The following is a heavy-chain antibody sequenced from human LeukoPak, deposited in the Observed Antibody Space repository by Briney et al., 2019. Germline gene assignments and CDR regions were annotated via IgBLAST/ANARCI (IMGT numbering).Heavy chain of an antibody. Sequence: GRSLRLSCAASGFTFSSYAMHWVRQAPGKGRGGGAVISYDGSNKYYADSVKGRFTISRDNSKNTLYLQMNSLRAEDTAVYYCASLNIAVAGTFDYWGQGTLVTVSS. J-gene: IGHJ4*02. CDR2: ISYDGSNK. V-gene: IGHV3-30-3*01. D-gene: IGHD6-19*01. CDR3: ASLNIAVAGTFDY. CDR1: GFTFSSYA.